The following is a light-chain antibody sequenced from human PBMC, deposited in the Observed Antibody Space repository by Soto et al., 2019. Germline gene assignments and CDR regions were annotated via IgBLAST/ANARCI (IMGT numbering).Light chain of an antibody. CDR2: GAS. J-gene: IGKJ1*01. CDR3: QQYGSSPWT. V-gene: IGKV3-20*01. Sequence: EIVLTQSPGTRSLSPGERATLSCRASQSVSSSYLAWYQQKPGQAPRPLIYGASSRAIGIPDRLSGSGSGTDFTLTISRLEPEDFAVYYCQQYGSSPWTFGQGTKVEIK. CDR1: QSVSSSY.